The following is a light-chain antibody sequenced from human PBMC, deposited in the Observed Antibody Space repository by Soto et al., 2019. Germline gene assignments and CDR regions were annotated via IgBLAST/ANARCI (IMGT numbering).Light chain of an antibody. V-gene: IGKV3-11*01. J-gene: IGKJ2*01. CDR3: QQRNKWPRYT. Sequence: IVLTQSPATLSLSPGERATLSCRASQSVSSYLAWYQQKPGQAPRLLISDASTRATGIPARFSGSGSGTDFMLTISSLEPEDFAVYYCQQRNKWPRYTFGQGTKLEIK. CDR1: QSVSSY. CDR2: DAS.